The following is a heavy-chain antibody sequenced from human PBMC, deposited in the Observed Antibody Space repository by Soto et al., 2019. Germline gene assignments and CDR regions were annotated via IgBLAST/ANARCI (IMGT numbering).Heavy chain of an antibody. V-gene: IGHV3-73*01. D-gene: IGHD6-13*01. Sequence: PGGSLRLSCAASGFTFSGSAMHWVRQAPGKGLEWVGRIRSKANSYATAYAASVKGRFTISRDDSKNTAYLQMNSLKTEDTAVYYCTKQAAAGMYYYYYYMDVWGKGTTVTVSS. CDR1: GFTFSGSA. J-gene: IGHJ6*03. CDR2: IRSKANSYAT. CDR3: TKQAAAGMYYYYYYMDV.